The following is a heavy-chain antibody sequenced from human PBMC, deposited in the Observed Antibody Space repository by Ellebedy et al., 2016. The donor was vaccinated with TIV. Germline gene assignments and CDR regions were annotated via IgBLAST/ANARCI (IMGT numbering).Heavy chain of an antibody. CDR1: GFTFSTYA. Sequence: GESLKISCVGSGFTFSTYAMAWVRQTPGKGLEWVSGTYGGGGTKYYADSVKGRFTISRDTSKNTLYLQMNSLRAEDTAIYYCARGRSGTYIHHAFDYWGQGTLATVSS. CDR3: ARGRSGTYIHHAFDY. J-gene: IGHJ4*02. CDR2: TYGGGGTK. V-gene: IGHV3-23*01. D-gene: IGHD1-14*01.